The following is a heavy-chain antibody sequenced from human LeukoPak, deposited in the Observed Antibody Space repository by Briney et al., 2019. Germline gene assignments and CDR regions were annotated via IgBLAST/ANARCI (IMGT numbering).Heavy chain of an antibody. D-gene: IGHD3-22*01. CDR3: ARGHDSSGYYLPSDY. V-gene: IGHV1-2*02. CDR1: GYTFTGYY. J-gene: IGHJ4*02. Sequence: ASVKVSCKASGYTFTGYYMHWVRQAPGQGLEWMGWINPNSGGTNYAQKFQGRVTMTRDTSISTAYMELSRLRSGDTAVYYCARGHDSSGYYLPSDYWGQGTLVTVSS. CDR2: INPNSGGT.